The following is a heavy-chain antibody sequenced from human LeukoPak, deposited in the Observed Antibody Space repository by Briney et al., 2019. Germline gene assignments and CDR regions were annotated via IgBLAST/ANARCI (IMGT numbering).Heavy chain of an antibody. CDR2: FDPEDGET. CDR3: ARDPNYGSGSHPPEFDY. CDR1: GYTLTELS. J-gene: IGHJ4*02. D-gene: IGHD3-10*01. Sequence: ASVKVSCKVSGYTLTELSMHWVRQAPGKGLEWMGGFDPEDGETIYAQKFQGRVTMTEDTSTDTAYMELSSLRSDDTAVYYCARDPNYGSGSHPPEFDYWGQGTLVTVSA. V-gene: IGHV1-24*01.